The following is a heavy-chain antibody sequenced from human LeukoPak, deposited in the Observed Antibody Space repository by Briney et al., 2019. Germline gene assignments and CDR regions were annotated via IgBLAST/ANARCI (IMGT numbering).Heavy chain of an antibody. CDR2: ISGSSSRI. D-gene: IGHD6-6*01. CDR1: RITFSNYT. Sequence: PGGSLRLSCAASRITFSNYTMNWFRQAPGKGLEWVSTISGSSSRIYYTRSVKGRFTVSRDNAKNSLHLQMTSLRVEDTAIYYCATGLVAHWGQGTLVTVSS. CDR3: ATGLVAH. V-gene: IGHV3-21*06. J-gene: IGHJ4*02.